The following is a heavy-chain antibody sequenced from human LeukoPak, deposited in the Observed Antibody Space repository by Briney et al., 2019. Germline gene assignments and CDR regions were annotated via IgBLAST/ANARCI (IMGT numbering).Heavy chain of an antibody. V-gene: IGHV3-30*04. CDR2: ISYDGSNK. CDR1: GFTFSSYA. J-gene: IGHJ3*02. CDR3: ASDAFDI. Sequence: RGRSLRLSCAASGFTFSSYAMHWVRQAPGKGLEWVAVISYDGSNKYYADSVKGRFTISRDNSKNTLYLQMNSLRAEDTAVYYCASDAFDIWGQGTMVTVSS.